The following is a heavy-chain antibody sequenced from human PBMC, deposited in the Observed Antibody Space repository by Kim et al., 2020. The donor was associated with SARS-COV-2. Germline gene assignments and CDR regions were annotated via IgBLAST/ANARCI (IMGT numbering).Heavy chain of an antibody. CDR3: ASLTVTTSTFDY. D-gene: IGHD4-17*01. V-gene: IGHV4-39*01. J-gene: IGHJ4*02. Sequence: YYSPSLKSRVTISVDTSKNQFSLNLSSVTAADTAVYYCASLTVTTSTFDYWGQGTLVNVSS.